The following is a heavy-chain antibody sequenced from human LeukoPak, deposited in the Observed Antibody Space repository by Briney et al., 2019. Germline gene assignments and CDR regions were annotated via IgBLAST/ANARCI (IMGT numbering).Heavy chain of an antibody. J-gene: IGHJ3*02. CDR3: ARGLYSSSWPDAFDI. V-gene: IGHV4-39*07. D-gene: IGHD6-13*01. Sequence: PSETLSLTCTVSGGSISSSSYYWAWIRQPPGKGLEWIGTIYYSGSTYYNPSLKSRVIISVDTSKNQFSLKLSSVTAADTAVYYCARGLYSSSWPDAFDIWGQGTMVTVSS. CDR1: GGSISSSSYY. CDR2: IYYSGST.